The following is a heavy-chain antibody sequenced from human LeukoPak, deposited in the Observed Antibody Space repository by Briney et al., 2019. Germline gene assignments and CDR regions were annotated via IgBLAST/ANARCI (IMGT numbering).Heavy chain of an antibody. V-gene: IGHV1-8*03. CDR1: GYTFTSYD. Sequence: ASVKVPCKASGYTFTSYDINWVRQATGQGLEWMGWMNPNSGNTGYAQKFQGRVTITRDTSISTAYMELSSLTSEDTAMYYCARSKAVAGSRDVYNYEVRILGYWGQGSLVTVSS. J-gene: IGHJ4*02. D-gene: IGHD5-24*01. CDR2: MNPNSGNT. CDR3: ARSKAVAGSRDVYNYEVRILGY.